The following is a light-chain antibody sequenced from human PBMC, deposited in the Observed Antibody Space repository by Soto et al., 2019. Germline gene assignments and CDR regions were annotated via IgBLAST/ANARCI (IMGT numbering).Light chain of an antibody. V-gene: IGKV3-20*01. Sequence: EIVLTQSPGTLSLSPGERATLSCRASQSVSRSYLAWYQQKPGQAPRLLIYGASSRATGVPDRFSGSGSGTDFTLTISRVEPEEFAVYYCQQYGGSPIFGQGTKLEI. J-gene: IGKJ2*01. CDR2: GAS. CDR1: QSVSRSY. CDR3: QQYGGSPI.